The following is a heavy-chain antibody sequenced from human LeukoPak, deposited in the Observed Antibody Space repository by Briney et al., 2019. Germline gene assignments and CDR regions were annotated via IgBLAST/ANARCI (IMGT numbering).Heavy chain of an antibody. Sequence: SETLSLTCTVSGYSISSGYYWGWIRQPPGKGLEWIGSLYHSGSTYYNPSLKSRVTISVDTSKNQFSLKLSSVTAADTALYYCARAYDILTGWFDYWGQGTLVTVSS. J-gene: IGHJ4*02. D-gene: IGHD3-9*01. CDR3: ARAYDILTGWFDY. CDR2: LYHSGST. V-gene: IGHV4-38-2*02. CDR1: GYSISSGYY.